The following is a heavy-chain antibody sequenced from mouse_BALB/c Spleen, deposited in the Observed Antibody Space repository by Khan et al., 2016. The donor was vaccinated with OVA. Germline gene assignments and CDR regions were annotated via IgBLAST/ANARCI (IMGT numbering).Heavy chain of an antibody. V-gene: IGHV5-6*01. D-gene: IGHD1-1*01. CDR2: ISTGGSYT. CDR3: TRLAYYYASEGFDY. J-gene: IGHJ3*01. Sequence: EVHLVESGGDLVKPGGSLKLSCAASGFTFSTFGMSWVRQTPDKRLEWVATISTGGSYTYYPDIVKGRFIISRDNAKNTLNLQMSSLKSEDTAMYYWTRLAYYYASEGFDYWGQGTLVTVSA. CDR1: GFTFSTFG.